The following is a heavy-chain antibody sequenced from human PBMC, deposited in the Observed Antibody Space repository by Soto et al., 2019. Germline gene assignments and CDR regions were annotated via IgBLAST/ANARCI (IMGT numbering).Heavy chain of an antibody. Sequence: QVQLQQWGAGLLKPSETLSLTCAVYGGSVSSGSYYWSWIRQPPGKGLEWIAEISHSGRIHFNPSLKSRVTISVDTSKNQFSLKMSSVTAADTALYYCARVERWTATTVVDAFDIWGQGTMVTVSS. CDR3: ARVERWTATTVVDAFDI. V-gene: IGHV4-34*01. J-gene: IGHJ3*02. CDR1: GGSVSSGSYY. D-gene: IGHD1-1*01. CDR2: ISHSGRI.